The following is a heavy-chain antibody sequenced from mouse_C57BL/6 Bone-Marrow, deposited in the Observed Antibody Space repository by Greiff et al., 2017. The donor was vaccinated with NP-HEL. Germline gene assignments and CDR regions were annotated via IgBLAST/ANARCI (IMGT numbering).Heavy chain of an antibody. V-gene: IGHV1-75*01. Sequence: QVQLQQSGPELVKPGASVKISCKASGYTFPDYYINWVKQRPGQGLEWIGWIFPGSGSTYYNEKFKGKATLTVDKSSSTAYMLLSSLTSEDSAVYFCARNSNYGDRYYFDYWGQGTTLTVSS. J-gene: IGHJ2*01. D-gene: IGHD2-5*01. CDR1: GYTFPDYY. CDR2: IFPGSGST. CDR3: ARNSNYGDRYYFDY.